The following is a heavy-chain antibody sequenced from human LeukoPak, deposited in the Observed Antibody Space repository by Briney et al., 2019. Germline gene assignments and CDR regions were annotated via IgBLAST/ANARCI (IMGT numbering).Heavy chain of an antibody. CDR1: GGTFSSYA. J-gene: IGHJ3*02. CDR3: ARDPEMATDDAFDI. Sequence: GASVKVSCKASGGTFSSYAISWVRQAPGQGLEWMGGIIPIFGTANYAQKFQGGVTITADESTSTAYMELSSLRSGDTAVYYCARDPEMATDDAFDIWGQGTMVTVSS. D-gene: IGHD5-24*01. V-gene: IGHV1-69*13. CDR2: IIPIFGTA.